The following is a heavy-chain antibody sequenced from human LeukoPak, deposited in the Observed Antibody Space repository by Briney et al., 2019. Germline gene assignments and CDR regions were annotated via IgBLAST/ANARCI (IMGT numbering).Heavy chain of an antibody. CDR2: IYYSGST. J-gene: IGHJ5*02. V-gene: IGHV4-39*01. Sequence: PSETLSLTCTVSGGSSSSSRYYWGWIRQPPGKGLEWIGSIYYSGSTYYNASLKSRVTISVDTSKNQFSLKLSSVTAADTAVYYCARHPYQLLWLSWFDPWGQGTLVTVSS. D-gene: IGHD2-2*01. CDR1: GGSSSSSRYY. CDR3: ARHPYQLLWLSWFDP.